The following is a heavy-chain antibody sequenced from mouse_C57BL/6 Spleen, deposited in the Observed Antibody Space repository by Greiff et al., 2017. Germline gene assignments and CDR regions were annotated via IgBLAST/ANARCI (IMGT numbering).Heavy chain of an antibody. CDR3: ARDRGGFDY. J-gene: IGHJ2*01. D-gene: IGHD3-3*01. CDR1: GFTFSDYY. V-gene: IGHV5-16*01. Sequence: EVQLQQSEGGLVQPGSSMKLSCTASGFTFSDYYMAWVRQVPEKGLEWVANINYDGSSTYYLDSLKSRFIISRDNAKNILYLQMSSLKSEDTATYYCARDRGGFDYWGQGTTLTVSS. CDR2: INYDGSST.